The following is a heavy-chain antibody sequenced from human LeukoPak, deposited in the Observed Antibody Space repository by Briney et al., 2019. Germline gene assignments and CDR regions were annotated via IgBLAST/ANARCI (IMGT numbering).Heavy chain of an antibody. CDR1: GYTFTGYY. D-gene: IGHD3-10*01. J-gene: IGHJ4*02. Sequence: ASVKVSCKASGYTFTGYYIHWVRRAPGQGLEWMGWINPNSGGTNYAQKFQGRVTMTRDTSINTAYMELSRLRSDDTAVYYCARDTLWNYYGSGSYSYFDYWGQGTLVTVSS. CDR2: INPNSGGT. V-gene: IGHV1-2*02. CDR3: ARDTLWNYYGSGSYSYFDY.